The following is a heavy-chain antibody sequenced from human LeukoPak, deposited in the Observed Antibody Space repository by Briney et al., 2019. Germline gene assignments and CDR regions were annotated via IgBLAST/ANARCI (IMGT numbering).Heavy chain of an antibody. CDR1: GGSFSGYY. Sequence: PSETLSLTCAVYGGSFSGYYWSWIRQPPGKGLEWIGEINHSGSTNYNPSLKSRVTISVDTSKNQFSLKLSSVTAADTAVYYCARGLRYYYDSSGYERRYLPGYFDYWGQGTLVIVSS. CDR2: INHSGST. V-gene: IGHV4-34*01. D-gene: IGHD3-22*01. J-gene: IGHJ4*02. CDR3: ARGLRYYYDSSGYERRYLPGYFDY.